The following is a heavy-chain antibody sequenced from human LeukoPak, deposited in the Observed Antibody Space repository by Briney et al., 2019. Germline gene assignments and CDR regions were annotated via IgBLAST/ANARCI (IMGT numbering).Heavy chain of an antibody. D-gene: IGHD3-22*01. J-gene: IGHJ4*02. CDR3: ARRLLYYYDSSGYFDY. CDR1: GGSISSYY. CDR2: IYTSGTT. Sequence: SETLSLTCTVSGGSISSYYWSWIRQPAGKGLEWIGRIYTSGTTHYNPSLKSRVTISVDTSKNQFSLKLSSVTAADTAVYYCARRLLYYYDSSGYFDYWGQGTLVTVSS. V-gene: IGHV4-4*07.